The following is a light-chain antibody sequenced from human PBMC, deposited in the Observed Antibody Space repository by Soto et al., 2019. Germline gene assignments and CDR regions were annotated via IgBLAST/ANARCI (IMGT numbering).Light chain of an antibody. CDR1: SSDVGAYIY. CDR3: AAWDDILNGYV. CDR2: DVI. V-gene: IGLV2-11*01. J-gene: IGLJ1*01. Sequence: QSALTQPRSVSGSPGQSVTFSCTGTSSDVGAYIYVSWFQQHPGKAPKLIIYDVIKRPSGVPDRFSGSKSGNTASLTISGLQAEDEADYYCAAWDDILNGYVFGGGTKLTVL.